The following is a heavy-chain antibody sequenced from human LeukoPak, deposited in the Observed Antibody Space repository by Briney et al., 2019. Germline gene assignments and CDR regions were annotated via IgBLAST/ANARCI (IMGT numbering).Heavy chain of an antibody. CDR1: GFTVSSNY. CDR2: ISASGGST. CDR3: AKELPTLIYYYMDV. V-gene: IGHV3-23*01. Sequence: PGGSLRLSCAASGFTVSSNYMTWVRQAPEKGLEWVSTISASGGSTYYADSVKGRFTISRDNSKNTLYLQISSLRAEDTAVYFCAKELPTLIYYYMDVWGKGTTVTVSS. J-gene: IGHJ6*03.